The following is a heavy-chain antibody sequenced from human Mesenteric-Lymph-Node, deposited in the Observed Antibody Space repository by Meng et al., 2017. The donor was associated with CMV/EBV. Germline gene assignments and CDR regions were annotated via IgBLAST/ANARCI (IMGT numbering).Heavy chain of an antibody. CDR3: ARGRTWFDP. CDR2: IYYSGST. V-gene: IGHV4-61*01. Sequence: SETLSLTCAVSGGSVSSASNYWSWIRQPPGKGLEWIGYIYYSGSTNYNPSLKSRVTISVDTSKNQFSLKLSSVTAADTAVYYCARGRTWFDPWGQGTLVTVSS. CDR1: GGSVSSASNY. J-gene: IGHJ5*02.